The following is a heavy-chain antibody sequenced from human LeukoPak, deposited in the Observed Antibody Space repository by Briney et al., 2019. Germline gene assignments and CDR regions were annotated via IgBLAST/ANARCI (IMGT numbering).Heavy chain of an antibody. D-gene: IGHD4-11*01. CDR1: GGSISSGSYY. CDR2: IYYAGST. J-gene: IGHJ3*02. CDR3: ARPNSNYLGNDAFDI. V-gene: IGHV4-61*01. Sequence: SQTLSLTCTVSGGSISSGSYYWTWIRQPPGQGLEWLGYIYYAGSTNYNPSLKSRVTISVDTSKNQFSLKLSSVTAADTAVYYCARPNSNYLGNDAFDIWGQGTMVTVSS.